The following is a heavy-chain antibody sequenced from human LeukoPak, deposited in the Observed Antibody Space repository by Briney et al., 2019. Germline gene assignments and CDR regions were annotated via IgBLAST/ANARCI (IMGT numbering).Heavy chain of an antibody. CDR2: IHTSGNP. Sequence: PSETLSLTCSVSDDSITMYYWTWIRQPPGKGLEWIGRIHTSGNPNYNPSLKSRVTISVDTSKNQFSLQLNSVTAADTAVYYCARNGYGSGSSYWGQGTLVTVSS. V-gene: IGHV4-4*09. CDR3: ARNGYGSGSSY. CDR1: DDSITMYY. D-gene: IGHD3-10*01. J-gene: IGHJ4*02.